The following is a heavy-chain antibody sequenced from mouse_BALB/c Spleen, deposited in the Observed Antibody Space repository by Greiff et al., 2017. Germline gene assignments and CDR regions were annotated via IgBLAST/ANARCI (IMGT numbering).Heavy chain of an antibody. D-gene: IGHD1-1*01. CDR2: INPSTGYT. CDR3: ARKSSSYFAY. CDR1: GYTFTSYW. V-gene: IGHV1-7*01. Sequence: VQLQQSGAELAKPGASVKMSCKASGYTFTSYWMHWVKQRPGQGLEWIGYINPSTGYTEYNQKFKDKATLTADTSSSTAYMQLSSLTSEDSAVYYCARKSSSYFAYWGQGTLVTVSA. J-gene: IGHJ3*01.